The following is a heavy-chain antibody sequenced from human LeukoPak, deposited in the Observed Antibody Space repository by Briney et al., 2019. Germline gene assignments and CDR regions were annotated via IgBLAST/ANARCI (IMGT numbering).Heavy chain of an antibody. V-gene: IGHV4-59*13. D-gene: IGHD6-6*01. CDR1: GGSISGYY. CDR2: IHYSGST. J-gene: IGHJ3*02. CDR3: ARPYSSSARGAFDI. Sequence: PSETLSLTCTVSGGSISGYYWSWIRQPPGKGLEWIGYIHYSGSTNYGPSLTSRVTISVDTSKNQFSLKLSSVTAADTAVYYCARPYSSSARGAFDIWGPGTVVAVSS.